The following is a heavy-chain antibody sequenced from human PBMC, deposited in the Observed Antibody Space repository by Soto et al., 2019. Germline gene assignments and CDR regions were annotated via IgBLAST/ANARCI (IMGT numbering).Heavy chain of an antibody. Sequence: SVKVSCKASGGTFSSYTISWVRQAPGQGLEWMGRIIPILGIANYAQKFQGRVTITADKSTSTAYMELSSLRSEDTAVYYFARGSDYDILTGYYGPYGMDVWAKGPRSPSP. CDR2: IIPILGIA. D-gene: IGHD3-9*01. J-gene: IGHJ6*02. V-gene: IGHV1-69*02. CDR1: GGTFSSYT. CDR3: ARGSDYDILTGYYGPYGMDV.